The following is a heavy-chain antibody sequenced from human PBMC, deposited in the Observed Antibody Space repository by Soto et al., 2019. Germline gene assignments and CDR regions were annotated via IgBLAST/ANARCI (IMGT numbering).Heavy chain of an antibody. V-gene: IGHV3-33*01. Sequence: GGSLRLSCAASGLILRTYAMHCVRHSPGKWLEWVAVISSDGSEEYYADSVKGRFTISRDNSNSKMFLEMTNLRADDTALYYCALEAIAEDGPLEGWGPGSWVTVSS. J-gene: IGHJ4*02. CDR2: ISSDGSEE. CDR3: ALEAIAEDGPLEG. CDR1: GLILRTYA. D-gene: IGHD6-13*01.